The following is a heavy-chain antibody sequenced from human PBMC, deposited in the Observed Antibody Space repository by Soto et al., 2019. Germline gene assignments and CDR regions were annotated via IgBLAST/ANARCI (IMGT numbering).Heavy chain of an antibody. CDR2: IRSKAYGGTT. V-gene: IGHV3-49*03. D-gene: IGHD2-15*01. Sequence: SLRLSCTASGFTFGDYAMSWFRQAPGKGLEWVGFIRSKAYGGTTEYAASVKGRFTISRDDSKSIAYLQMNSLKTEDTAVYYCTRGPPRKAYCSGGSCYPDAFDIWGQGTMVTVSS. CDR1: GFTFGDYA. CDR3: TRGPPRKAYCSGGSCYPDAFDI. J-gene: IGHJ3*02.